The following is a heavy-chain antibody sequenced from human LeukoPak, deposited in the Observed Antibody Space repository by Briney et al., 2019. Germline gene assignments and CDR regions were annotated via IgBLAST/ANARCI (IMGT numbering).Heavy chain of an antibody. CDR2: IYYSGST. D-gene: IGHD3-10*01. Sequence: SETLSLTCTVSGGSISSGGYYWSWIRQHPGKGLEWIGYIYYSGSTYYNPSLKSRVTTSVDTSKNQFSLKLSSVTAADTAVYYCARESAGSGVDYWGQGTLVTVSS. J-gene: IGHJ4*02. CDR1: GGSISSGGYY. CDR3: ARESAGSGVDY. V-gene: IGHV4-31*03.